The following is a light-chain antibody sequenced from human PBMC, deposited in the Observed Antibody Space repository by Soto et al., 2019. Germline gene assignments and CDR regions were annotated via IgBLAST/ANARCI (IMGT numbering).Light chain of an antibody. V-gene: IGKV1-39*01. J-gene: IGKJ1*01. CDR1: QSISTY. CDR2: TAS. Sequence: DIQMTQSPSSLSASVGDRVTITCRASQSISTYLNWYQHKPGKAPKVLIFTASSLQSGVPSRFSGSESGTDFTLTISTLQPEDFATYYCRQTYSIPWTFGQGTKVEIK. CDR3: RQTYSIPWT.